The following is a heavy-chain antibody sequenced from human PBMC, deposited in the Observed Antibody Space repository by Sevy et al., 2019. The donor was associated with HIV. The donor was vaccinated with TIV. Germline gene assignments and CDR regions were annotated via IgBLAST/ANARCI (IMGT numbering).Heavy chain of an antibody. Sequence: GGSLRLSCAASGFSFSSYGMHCVRQAPGKGLEWMSYIQYDGSNKDYADSVKGRFTISRDNSKNTLYLQMNSLRVEDRAVFYCGKEGGGEGGDHWGQGTLVTVSS. CDR1: GFSFSSYG. V-gene: IGHV3-30*02. CDR3: GKEGGGEGGDH. J-gene: IGHJ4*02. D-gene: IGHD3-16*01. CDR2: IQYDGSNK.